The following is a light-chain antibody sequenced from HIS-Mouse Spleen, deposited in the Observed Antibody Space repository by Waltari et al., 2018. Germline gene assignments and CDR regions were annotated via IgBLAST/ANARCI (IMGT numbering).Light chain of an antibody. Sequence: EIVMTQSLATLSVSPGERATLPCRASQSVSSNLAWYQQKPGQAPRLLIYGASTRATGIPARFSGSGSGTEFTLTISSMQSEDFAVYYCQQYNNWWTFGQGTKVEIK. CDR3: QQYNNWWT. CDR1: QSVSSN. CDR2: GAS. V-gene: IGKV3-15*01. J-gene: IGKJ1*01.